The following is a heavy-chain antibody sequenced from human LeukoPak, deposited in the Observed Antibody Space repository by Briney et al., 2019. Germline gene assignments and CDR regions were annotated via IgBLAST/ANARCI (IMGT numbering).Heavy chain of an antibody. Sequence: SETLSLTCTVSGGSISSYYWSWIRQPAGKGLEWIGRIYTSGSTNYNPSLKSRVTMSVDTSKNQFSLKLSSVTAADTAVYYCARVAQLSYYYDSSGYYFFDYWGQGTLVTVSS. CDR3: ARVAQLSYYYDSSGYYFFDY. D-gene: IGHD3-22*01. CDR2: IYTSGST. CDR1: GGSISSYY. J-gene: IGHJ4*02. V-gene: IGHV4-4*07.